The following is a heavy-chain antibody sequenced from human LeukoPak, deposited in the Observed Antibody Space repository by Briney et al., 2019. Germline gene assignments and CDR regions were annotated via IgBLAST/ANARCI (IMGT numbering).Heavy chain of an antibody. CDR3: ASSSGRGAFDI. V-gene: IGHV4-34*01. J-gene: IGHJ3*02. D-gene: IGHD6-19*01. CDR2: INHSGST. CDR1: GGSISSYY. Sequence: SETLSLTCTVSGGSISSYYWSWIRQPPGKGLEWIGEINHSGSTNYNPSLKSRVTISVDTSKNQFSLKLSSVTAADTAVYYCASSSGRGAFDIWGQGTMVTVSS.